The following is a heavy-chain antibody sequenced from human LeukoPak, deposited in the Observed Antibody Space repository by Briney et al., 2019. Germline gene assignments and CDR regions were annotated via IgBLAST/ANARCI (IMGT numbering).Heavy chain of an antibody. CDR1: GYSIRSGFY. CDR2: IYHSGIT. V-gene: IGHV4-38-2*02. J-gene: IGHJ4*02. CDR3: ARDTYSSSSPHELGY. Sequence: PSETLSLTCSVSGYSIRSGFYWGWIRQSPGKGLEWIANIYHSGITYYTPSLKSRVTISVDTSKNQFSLKLSSVTAADTAIYYCARDTYSSSSPHELGYWGQGTLVTVSS. D-gene: IGHD6-13*01.